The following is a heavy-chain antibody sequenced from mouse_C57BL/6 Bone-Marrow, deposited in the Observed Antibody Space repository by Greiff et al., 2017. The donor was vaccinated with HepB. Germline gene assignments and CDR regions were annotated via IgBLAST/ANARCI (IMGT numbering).Heavy chain of an antibody. J-gene: IGHJ1*03. V-gene: IGHV1-55*01. CDR3: ARYYYGSSLWYFDV. D-gene: IGHD1-1*01. CDR1: GYTFTSYW. CDR2: IDPGSGST. Sequence: QVQLQQPGAELVKPGASVKMSCKASGYTFTSYWITWVKQRPVQGLEWIGDIDPGSGSTNYNEKFKSKATLTVDTSSSTAYMQLSSLTSEDSAVYYCARYYYGSSLWYFDVWGTGTTVTVSS.